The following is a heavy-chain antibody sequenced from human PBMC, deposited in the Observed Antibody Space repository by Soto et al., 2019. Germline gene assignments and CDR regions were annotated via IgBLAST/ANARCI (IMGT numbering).Heavy chain of an antibody. D-gene: IGHD3-10*01. V-gene: IGHV3-74*01. CDR2: IYNDGTYS. J-gene: IGHJ4*02. Sequence: PGGSLRLSCAASGFIFKMYWMHWVRQSPGKGLVWISRIYNDGTYSDYADSVRGRFTISRDNVNDTLYLQMNNLRAEDSGLYYCTRGPRPISTGTGAYWGKETQVTVSS. CDR3: TRGPRPISTGTGAY. CDR1: GFIFKMYW.